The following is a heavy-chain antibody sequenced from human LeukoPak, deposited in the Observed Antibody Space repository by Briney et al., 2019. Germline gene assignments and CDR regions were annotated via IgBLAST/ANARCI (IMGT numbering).Heavy chain of an antibody. CDR3: ARARSSYGYGDAFDI. D-gene: IGHD5-18*01. CDR1: GFTFSTYA. V-gene: IGHV3-30*04. J-gene: IGHJ3*02. Sequence: GGSLRLSCAASGFTFSTYAMHWVRQAPGKGLEWVAVISYDGSSKYYADSVKGRFTISRDNSKNTLYLQMNSLRAEDTAVYYYARARSSYGYGDAFDIWGQGTMVTVSS. CDR2: ISYDGSSK.